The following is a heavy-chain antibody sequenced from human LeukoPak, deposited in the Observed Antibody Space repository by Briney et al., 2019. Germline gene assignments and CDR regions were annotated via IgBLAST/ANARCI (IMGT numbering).Heavy chain of an antibody. J-gene: IGHJ4*02. CDR1: GFTFSSYS. CDR3: ARDAAGDYGGDY. Sequence: PGGSLRLSCAASGFTFSSYSMNWVRQAPGKGLEWVSSISSSSSYIYYADSAKGRFTISRDNAKNSLYLQMNSLRAEDTAVYYCARDAAGDYGGDYWGQGTLVTVSS. CDR2: ISSSSSYI. V-gene: IGHV3-21*01. D-gene: IGHD4-17*01.